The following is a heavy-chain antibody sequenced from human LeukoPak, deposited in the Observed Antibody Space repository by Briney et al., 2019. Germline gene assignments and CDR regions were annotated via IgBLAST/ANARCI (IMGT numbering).Heavy chain of an antibody. CDR3: ARVSHYYDSSGYYYVRAFDI. CDR2: IYYSGST. J-gene: IGHJ3*02. V-gene: IGHV4-59*12. Sequence: SETLSLTCTVAGGSISSYYWSWFRQPPGKGLEYIGYIYYSGSTNYNPSLKSRVTISVDRSKNQFSLKLSSVTAADTAVYYCARVSHYYDSSGYYYVRAFDIWGQGTMVTVSS. CDR1: GGSISSYY. D-gene: IGHD3-22*01.